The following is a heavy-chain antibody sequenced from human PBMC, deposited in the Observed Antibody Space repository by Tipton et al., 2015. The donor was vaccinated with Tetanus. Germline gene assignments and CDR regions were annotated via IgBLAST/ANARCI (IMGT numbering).Heavy chain of an antibody. CDR3: ARVRRGCSGGGCYSSFDP. D-gene: IGHD2-15*01. J-gene: IGHJ5*02. CDR1: GGSISSGDYF. CDR2: FHHSGST. V-gene: IGHV4-31*02. Sequence: LRLSCSVSGGSISSGDYFWSWIRQLPGKGLECLGNFHHSGSTYYDPSLKSRVTISTDTSKNQFSLRLSSVTAADTAVYYCARVRRGCSGGGCYSSFDPWGQGSLVIVSS.